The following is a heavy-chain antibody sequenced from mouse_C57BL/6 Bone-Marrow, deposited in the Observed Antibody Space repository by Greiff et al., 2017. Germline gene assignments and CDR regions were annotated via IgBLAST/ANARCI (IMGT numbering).Heavy chain of an antibody. CDR2: INPGSGGT. J-gene: IGHJ2*01. V-gene: IGHV1-54*01. Sequence: VQLQESGAELVRPGTSVKVSCKASGYAFTNYLIEWVKQRPGQGLEWIGVINPGSGGTNYNEKFKGKATLTADKSSSTAYMQLSSLTSEDSAVYFCARFYPEPDYWGQGTTLTVSS. D-gene: IGHD2-3*01. CDR3: ARFYPEPDY. CDR1: GYAFTNYL.